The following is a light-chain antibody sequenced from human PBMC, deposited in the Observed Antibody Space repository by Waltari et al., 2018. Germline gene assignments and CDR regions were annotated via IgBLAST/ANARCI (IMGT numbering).Light chain of an antibody. J-gene: IGKJ1*01. CDR3: QQYGRSPWT. CDR2: GAS. CDR1: QSVTSGY. V-gene: IGKV3-20*01. Sequence: ESVLTQSPGTLSLSPGDRATLSCRASQSVTSGYLAWYQQKPGQAPTLLISGASRRASGIPDRFSGSGSGTDFTLTINRLEPEDFAVYYCQQYGRSPWTFDQGTKVEIK.